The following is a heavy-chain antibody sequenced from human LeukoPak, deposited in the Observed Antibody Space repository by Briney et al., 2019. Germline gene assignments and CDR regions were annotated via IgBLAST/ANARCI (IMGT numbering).Heavy chain of an antibody. V-gene: IGHV3-30*03. J-gene: IGHJ4*02. CDR1: GFTFSSYG. Sequence: GRSLRLSCAASGFTFSSYGMHWVRQAPGKGLEWVAVISYDGSNKYYADSVKGRFTISRDNSKNTLYLQMNSLRSEDTAVYYCARSDLYSNYVPGFDYWGQGTLVTVSS. CDR2: ISYDGSNK. CDR3: ARSDLYSNYVPGFDY. D-gene: IGHD4-11*01.